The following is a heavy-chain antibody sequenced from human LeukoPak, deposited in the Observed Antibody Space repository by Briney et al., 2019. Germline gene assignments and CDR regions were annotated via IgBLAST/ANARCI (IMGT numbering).Heavy chain of an antibody. CDR2: IYYSGST. D-gene: IGHD5-18*01. Sequence: PSETLSLTCTVSGGSISSYYWSWIRQPPGKGLEWIGYIYYSGSTNYNPSLKSRVTISIDTSKNQFSLRLNSVTAADTAVYSCASYRGYSYGYYFNYWGQGTLVTVSS. V-gene: IGHV4-59*01. J-gene: IGHJ4*02. CDR1: GGSISSYY. CDR3: ASYRGYSYGYYFNY.